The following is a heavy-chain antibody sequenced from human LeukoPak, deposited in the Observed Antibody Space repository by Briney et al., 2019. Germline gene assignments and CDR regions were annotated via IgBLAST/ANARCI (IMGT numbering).Heavy chain of an antibody. CDR3: ARVDGFSVPH. D-gene: IGHD3-9*01. J-gene: IGHJ4*02. CDR2: IIPIFGTA. Sequence: SVTVPCKASGYTFTSYYMHWVRQAPGQGLEWMGGIIPIFGTANYAQKFQGRVTITADESTSTAYMELSSLRSEDTAVYYCARVDGFSVPHWGQGTLVTVSS. V-gene: IGHV1-69*13. CDR1: GYTFTSYY.